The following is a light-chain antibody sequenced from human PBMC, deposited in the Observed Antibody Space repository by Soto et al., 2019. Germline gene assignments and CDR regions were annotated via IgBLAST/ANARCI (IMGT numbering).Light chain of an antibody. J-gene: IGLJ1*01. CDR1: SSDVGGYNY. V-gene: IGLV2-11*01. Sequence: QSALTQPRSVSGSPGQSVTISCTGTSSDVGGYNYVSWYQQHPGKAPKLIIYDAVKRPSGVPDHFSGSKSGNTASLTISGLQAEDEADYYCCSYAGNYLYVFGTGTKVTVL. CDR2: DAV. CDR3: CSYAGNYLYV.